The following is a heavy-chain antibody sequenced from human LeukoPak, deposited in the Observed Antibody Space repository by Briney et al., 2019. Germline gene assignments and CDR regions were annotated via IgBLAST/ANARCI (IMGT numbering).Heavy chain of an antibody. J-gene: IGHJ5*02. CDR2: IIPIFGIA. CDR3: ARVSSSWVNGRDWFDP. V-gene: IGHV1-69*04. D-gene: IGHD6-13*01. Sequence: VASVKVSCKASGGTFSRYAISWVRQAPGQGLEWMGRIIPIFGIANYAQKFQGRVTITADKSTSTAYMELSSLRSEDTAVYYCARVSSSWVNGRDWFDPWGQGTLVTVSS. CDR1: GGTFSRYA.